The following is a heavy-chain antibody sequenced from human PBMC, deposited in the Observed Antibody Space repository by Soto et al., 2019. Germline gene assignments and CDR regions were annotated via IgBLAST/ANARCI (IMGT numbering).Heavy chain of an antibody. D-gene: IGHD4-17*01. J-gene: IGHJ4*02. CDR3: VSQRTTVPTQAYFDY. CDR2: VYYRGRS. Sequence: PWETLSLTCTVSGGSVTNSSYYWGWIRQSPGKGLEWIGSVYYRGRSYSKSSVKSRVTISVDTSKNRFYLSLNSVTASDTAVYFCVSQRTTVPTQAYFDYWGPGALVTAPQ. CDR1: GGSVTNSSYY. V-gene: IGHV4-39*01.